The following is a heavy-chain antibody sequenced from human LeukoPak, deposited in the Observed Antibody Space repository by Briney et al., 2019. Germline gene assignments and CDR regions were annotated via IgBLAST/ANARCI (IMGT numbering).Heavy chain of an antibody. CDR1: GFTFTGHS. V-gene: IGHV3-30*02. J-gene: IGHJ4*02. CDR2: IRYDGSNK. Sequence: PGGSLRLSCVASGFTFTGHSMHWVRQAPGKGLEWAAFIRYDGSNKYYADSVKGRFTISRDNSKNTLYLQMNSLRAADTAVYYCAKDPTHYRVWDDYDSTVLSYWGQGTLVTVSS. CDR3: AKDPTHYRVWDDYDSTVLSY. D-gene: IGHD3-22*01.